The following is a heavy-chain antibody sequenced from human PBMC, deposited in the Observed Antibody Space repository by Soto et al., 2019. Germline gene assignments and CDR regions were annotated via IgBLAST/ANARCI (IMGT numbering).Heavy chain of an antibody. CDR2: ITAGDAKT. V-gene: IGHV1-3*01. Sequence: QVQLVQSGADVKKPGASVKISCKASGYNFTQYRIHWVRQAPGQRLEWMGWITAGDAKTEYSQKFQGRVTISRDISATTVYLDLDSLRSEDTAVYSCARDLYSSSWFWFDPWGRRTQVIVSS. D-gene: IGHD2-2*01. J-gene: IGHJ5*02. CDR1: GYNFTQYR. CDR3: ARDLYSSSWFWFDP.